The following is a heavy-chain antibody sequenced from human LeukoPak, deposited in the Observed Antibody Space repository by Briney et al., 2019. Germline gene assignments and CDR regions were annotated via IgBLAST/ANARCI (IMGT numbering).Heavy chain of an antibody. CDR3: ARAPPNDYGTMYYFDS. Sequence: GASVKVSCKASAGTFSSYAINWVRQAPGQGLEWMGRIIPILGRTNHAQTFQGRLTITADQPTSTVHMELGSLRSEDTAVYYCARAPPNDYGTMYYFDSWGQGTLVTVSS. D-gene: IGHD4-17*01. J-gene: IGHJ4*02. V-gene: IGHV1-69*04. CDR2: IIPILGRT. CDR1: AGTFSSYA.